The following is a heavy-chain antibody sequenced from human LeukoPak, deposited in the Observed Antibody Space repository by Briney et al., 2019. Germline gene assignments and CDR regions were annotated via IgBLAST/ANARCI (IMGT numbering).Heavy chain of an antibody. CDR1: GFTFSDYY. V-gene: IGHV3-30-3*01. CDR3: ARNYYDSSGYYLYNWFDP. D-gene: IGHD3-22*01. CDR2: ISYDGSNK. J-gene: IGHJ5*02. Sequence: GGSLRLSCAASGFTFSDYYMSWIRQAPGKGLEWVAVISYDGSNKYYADSVKGRFTISRDNSKNTLYLQMNGLRAEDTAVYYCARNYYDSSGYYLYNWFDPWGQGTLVTVSS.